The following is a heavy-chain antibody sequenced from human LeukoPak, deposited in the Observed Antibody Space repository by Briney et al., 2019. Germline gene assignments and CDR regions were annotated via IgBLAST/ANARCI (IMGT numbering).Heavy chain of an antibody. J-gene: IGHJ4*02. D-gene: IGHD4-23*01. CDR3: VRDGRWPLVGDY. CDR2: IKEDGSEE. CDR1: GFTLSTYW. Sequence: GGSLRLSCAVSGFTLSTYWMSWVRQTPRKGLEWVACIKEDGSEEYYVNSVKGRFTISRDNVKNSIYLQMNSLRGEDTAVYYCVRDGRWPLVGDYWGQGTLVTVSS. V-gene: IGHV3-7*01.